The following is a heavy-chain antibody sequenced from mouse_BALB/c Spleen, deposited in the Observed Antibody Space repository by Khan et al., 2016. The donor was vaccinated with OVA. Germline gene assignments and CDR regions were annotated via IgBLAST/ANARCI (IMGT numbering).Heavy chain of an antibody. CDR3: ARNYDYDEGIAY. J-gene: IGHJ3*01. Sequence: VQLQESGPGLVQPSQSLSITCTVSGFSLTSYGVHWVRQSPGKGLEWLGVIWSGGTTDYNAPFISRLSICKYNSKTHAFFKMNNLEANDTARYYCARNYDYDEGIAYWGQGTLVTVS. D-gene: IGHD2-4*01. CDR1: GFSLTSYG. V-gene: IGHV2-2*02. CDR2: IWSGGTT.